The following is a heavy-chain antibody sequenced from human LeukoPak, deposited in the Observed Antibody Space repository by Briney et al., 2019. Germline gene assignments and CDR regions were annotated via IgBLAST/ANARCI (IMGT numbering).Heavy chain of an antibody. Sequence: ASVKVSCKASGYTFTGYYMHWVRQAPGQGLEWMGWINPNSGGTNYAQKFQGWVTMTRDTSISTAYMELSRLRSDDTAVYYCARAGAPYYYYGMDVWGQGTTATVSS. J-gene: IGHJ6*02. CDR3: ARAGAPYYYYGMDV. CDR2: INPNSGGT. V-gene: IGHV1-2*04. CDR1: GYTFTGYY.